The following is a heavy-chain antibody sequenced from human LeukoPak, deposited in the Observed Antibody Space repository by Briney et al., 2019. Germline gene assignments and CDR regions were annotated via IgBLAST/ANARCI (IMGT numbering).Heavy chain of an antibody. D-gene: IGHD3-22*01. Sequence: SVKVSCKASGGTFSRFTISWMRQAPGQGFEWMGGITPIFGTANFAQKFQGRVSITADESTSTAFMELSSLRSEDTAVYYCAREWGLGSSGYYYAYWGQGTLVTVSS. CDR2: ITPIFGTA. J-gene: IGHJ4*02. CDR1: GGTFSRFT. CDR3: AREWGLGSSGYYYAY. V-gene: IGHV1-69*01.